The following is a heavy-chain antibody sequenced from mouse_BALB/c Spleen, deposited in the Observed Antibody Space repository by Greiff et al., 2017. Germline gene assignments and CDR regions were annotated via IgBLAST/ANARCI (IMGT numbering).Heavy chain of an antibody. CDR3: ARWLLRRGNY. D-gene: IGHD2-3*01. CDR2: INPSNGRT. Sequence: VQLQQSGAELVKPGASVKLSCKASGYTFTSYWMHWVKQRPGQGLEWIGEINPSNGRTNYNEKFKSKATLTVDKSSSTAYMQLSSLTSEDSAVYYCARWLLRRGNYWGQGTTLTVSS. J-gene: IGHJ2*01. V-gene: IGHV1S81*02. CDR1: GYTFTSYW.